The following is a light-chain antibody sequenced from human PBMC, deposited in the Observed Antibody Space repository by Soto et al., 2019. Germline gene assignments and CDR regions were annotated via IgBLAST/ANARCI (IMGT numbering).Light chain of an antibody. J-gene: IGLJ1*01. V-gene: IGLV2-14*01. CDR3: NSYTTSSTYV. CDR1: NRDVGGYNS. CDR2: EVS. Sequence: SVLTQPSPGSGSPGQPITSSRPGNNRDVGGYNSVSWYQQQPGKAPKVMIYEVSNRPSGVSNRFSGSKSGNTASLTISGLQAEDEADYYCNSYTTSSTYVFGTGTKVTVL.